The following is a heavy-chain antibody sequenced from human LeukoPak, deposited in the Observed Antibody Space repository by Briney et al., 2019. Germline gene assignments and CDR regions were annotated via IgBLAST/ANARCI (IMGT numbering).Heavy chain of an antibody. D-gene: IGHD3-10*01. Sequence: AGGSLRLSCAASGFSVSSNYMIWVRQAPGKGLEWVSIIGGSDGTTYYADSVKGRFTISRDNFQNTLYLQMNSLRAEDTAVYYCARRNAAYGPFDPWGQGTLVTVSS. CDR3: ARRNAAYGPFDP. CDR2: IGGSDGTT. V-gene: IGHV3-23*01. J-gene: IGHJ5*02. CDR1: GFSVSSNY.